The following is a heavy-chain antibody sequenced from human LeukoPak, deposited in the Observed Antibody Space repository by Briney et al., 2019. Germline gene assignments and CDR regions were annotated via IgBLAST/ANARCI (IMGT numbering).Heavy chain of an antibody. CDR1: GGSISSYY. CDR2: IYTSGST. CDR3: ARDKQQLVHLSHAASGSGSWYFDL. J-gene: IGHJ2*01. D-gene: IGHD6-13*01. Sequence: PSETLSFTCTVYGGSISSYYWSWIRQPAGKGLEWLGRIYTSGSTNYNPSIKSRVTMSVDTSKNQFSLKLSSVTAADTAVYYCARDKQQLVHLSHAASGSGSWYFDLWGRGTLVTVSS. V-gene: IGHV4-4*07.